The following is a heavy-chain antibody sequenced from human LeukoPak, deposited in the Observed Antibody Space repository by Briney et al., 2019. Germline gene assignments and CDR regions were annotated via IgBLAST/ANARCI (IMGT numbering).Heavy chain of an antibody. CDR1: GFTFSSYS. CDR3: ARGKEAFDI. V-gene: IGHV3-21*01. CDR2: ISSSSSYI. Sequence: GGPLRLSCAASGFTFSSYSMNWVRPAPGKGLEWVSSISSSSSYIYYADSVKGRFTISRDNAKNSLYLQMNRLRAEDTAVYYCARGKEAFDIWGQGTMVTVSS. J-gene: IGHJ3*02.